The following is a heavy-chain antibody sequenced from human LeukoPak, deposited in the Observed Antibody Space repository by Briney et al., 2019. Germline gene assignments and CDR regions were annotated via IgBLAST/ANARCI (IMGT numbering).Heavy chain of an antibody. CDR2: IYYSGST. CDR1: GGSISSSSYY. J-gene: IGHJ4*02. V-gene: IGHV4-39*07. CDR3: ARDHKDWGVFDY. Sequence: SETLSLTCTVSGGSISSSSYYWGWIRQPPGKGLEWIGNIYYSGSTYYNPSLKSRVTISVDTSKNQFSLKLSSVTAADTAVYYCARDHKDWGVFDYWGQGTLVTVSS. D-gene: IGHD7-27*01.